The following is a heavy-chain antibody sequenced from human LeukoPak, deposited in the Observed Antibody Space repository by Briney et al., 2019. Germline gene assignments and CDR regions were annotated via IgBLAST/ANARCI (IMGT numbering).Heavy chain of an antibody. D-gene: IGHD3-22*01. Sequence: VASEKVSCKASGYTFSSYYIHWVRQAPGQGLAWMGIINLSAGSTSYAQRFQGRVTMTRDTSTSTVHMELSSLRSEDTAVYYCARGQYYSDTINFYSRHDAFDIWGQGTMVTVSS. J-gene: IGHJ3*02. CDR1: GYTFSSYY. CDR3: ARGQYYSDTINFYSRHDAFDI. V-gene: IGHV1-46*01. CDR2: INLSAGST.